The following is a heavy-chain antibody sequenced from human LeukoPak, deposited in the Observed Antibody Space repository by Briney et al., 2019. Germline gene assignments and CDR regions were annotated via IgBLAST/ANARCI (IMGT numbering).Heavy chain of an antibody. J-gene: IGHJ4*02. CDR1: GGSVSSGSYY. Sequence: SETLSLTCTVSGGSVSSGSYYWSWIRQPPGKGLEWIGYINYSGSTNYNPSLKSRVTISVDTSKNQFSLKLSSVTAADTAVYYCARGREYSSSWYALGYWGQGTLVTVSS. CDR2: INYSGST. CDR3: ARGREYSSSWYALGY. V-gene: IGHV4-61*01. D-gene: IGHD6-13*01.